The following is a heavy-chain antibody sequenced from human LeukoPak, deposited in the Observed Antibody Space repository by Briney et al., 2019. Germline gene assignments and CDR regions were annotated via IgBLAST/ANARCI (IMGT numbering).Heavy chain of an antibody. CDR3: ARDGYVGAAYHDL. CDR1: GFTFSSYS. V-gene: IGHV3-21*01. D-gene: IGHD1-26*01. J-gene: IGHJ5*02. CDR2: ISSSSSYI. Sequence: PGGSLRLSCAASGFTFSSYSMNWVRQAPGKGLEWVSSISSSSSYIYYADSVRGRFTISRDNSKNTLYLQMASLRVEDMAVYFCARDGYVGAAYHDLWGQGTLATVSS.